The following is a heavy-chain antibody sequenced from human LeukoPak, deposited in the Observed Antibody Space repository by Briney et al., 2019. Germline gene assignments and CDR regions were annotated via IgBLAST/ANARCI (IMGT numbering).Heavy chain of an antibody. CDR3: AKNSYVSGRPLHTFDV. J-gene: IGHJ3*01. Sequence: GGSLRLSCAASGFTFAIHAMTWVRQAPGKGLEWVSGISGDGASTHYAESVKGQFTISRDNSQNTLFLQMNSLRVEDTAIYYCAKNSYVSGRPLHTFDVWGQGTMVTVSS. V-gene: IGHV3-23*01. CDR1: GFTFAIHA. CDR2: ISGDGAST. D-gene: IGHD3-10*01.